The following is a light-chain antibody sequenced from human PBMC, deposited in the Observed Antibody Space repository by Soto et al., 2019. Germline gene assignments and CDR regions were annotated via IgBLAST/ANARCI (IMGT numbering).Light chain of an antibody. CDR3: QQYGSSLVT. CDR2: GAS. J-gene: IGKJ4*01. Sequence: EIVLTQSPGTLTLSPGERATLSCRASQSVSSSYLAWYQQKPGQAPRLLFYGASSRATGIPDRFSGSGSGTDFTLTISRLEPEDFAVYYCQQYGSSLVTFGGGTKVEIK. V-gene: IGKV3-20*01. CDR1: QSVSSSY.